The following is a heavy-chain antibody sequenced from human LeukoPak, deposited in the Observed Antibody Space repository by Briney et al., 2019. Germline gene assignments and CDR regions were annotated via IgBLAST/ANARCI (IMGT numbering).Heavy chain of an antibody. V-gene: IGHV3-66*01. CDR3: ARGVPRTYDFWSGYPPFDY. J-gene: IGHJ4*02. D-gene: IGHD3-3*01. CDR2: IYSGGST. Sequence: GGSLRLSCAASGFTVSSNYMSWVRQAPGKGLEWVSVIYSGGSTYYADSVKLRFTISRDNSKNTVYIQMNSLRAEDTAVYYCARGVPRTYDFWSGYPPFDYWGQGTLVTVSS. CDR1: GFTVSSNY.